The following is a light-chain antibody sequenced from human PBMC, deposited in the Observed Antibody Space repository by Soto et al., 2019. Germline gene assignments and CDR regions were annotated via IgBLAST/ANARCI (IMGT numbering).Light chain of an antibody. J-gene: IGKJ4*01. V-gene: IGKV4-1*01. CDR3: QQFYYTPLP. CDR2: WAS. CDR1: QSVFYTFNSKNY. Sequence: DIVMTQSPDSLAVSLGERAIISCRSSQSVFYTFNSKNYLAWYQQKPGQPPKLLIYWASTRESGVPDRFSGGRSGTDFTLTIRSLQAEDVAVYYCQQFYYTPLPFGGGTKVEIK.